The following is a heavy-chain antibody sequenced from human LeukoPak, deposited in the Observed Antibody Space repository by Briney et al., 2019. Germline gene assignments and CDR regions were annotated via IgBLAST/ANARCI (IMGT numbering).Heavy chain of an antibody. CDR3: ARDPNWGSGY. Sequence: GGSLRLSYAASGFTFSSYVMIWVRHPPGKGLEWVSVIGTSGADIYYADSVKGRFSISRDNSKNTLSLQMNSLRVDDTAVYYCARDPNWGSGYWGQGTLVTVSS. V-gene: IGHV3-23*01. CDR2: IGTSGADI. CDR1: GFTFSSYV. J-gene: IGHJ4*02. D-gene: IGHD7-27*01.